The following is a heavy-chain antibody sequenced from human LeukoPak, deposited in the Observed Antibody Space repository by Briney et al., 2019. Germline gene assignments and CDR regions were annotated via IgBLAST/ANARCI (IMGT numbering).Heavy chain of an antibody. CDR2: INPNSGGT. Sequence: ASVKVSCKASGYTFTGYYMHWVRQAPGQGLEWMGWINPNSGGTNYAQKFQGRVTMTRDTSISTAYMELSRLRSDDTAVYYCARARGWFGELSHYWGQGTLVTVSS. CDR3: ARARGWFGELSHY. V-gene: IGHV1-2*02. CDR1: GYTFTGYY. J-gene: IGHJ4*02. D-gene: IGHD3-10*01.